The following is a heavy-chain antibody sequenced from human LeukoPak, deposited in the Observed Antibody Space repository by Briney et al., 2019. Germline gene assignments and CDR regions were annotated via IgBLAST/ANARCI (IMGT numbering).Heavy chain of an antibody. CDR3: ARQYISGQWYFDY. J-gene: IGHJ4*02. Sequence: GGSLRLSCAASGFTFSSHALHWVRQAPGKGLEWVAVISSDGSYKYYADSVKGRFTISRDNPKNTLYLQMNSLIPEDTAVYYCARQYISGQWYFDYWGQGTLVTVSS. V-gene: IGHV3-30*04. D-gene: IGHD5-18*01. CDR1: GFTFSSHA. CDR2: ISSDGSYK.